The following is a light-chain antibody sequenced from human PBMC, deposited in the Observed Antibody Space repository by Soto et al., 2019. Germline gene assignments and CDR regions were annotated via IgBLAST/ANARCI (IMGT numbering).Light chain of an antibody. CDR2: DVN. J-gene: IGLJ1*01. V-gene: IGLV2-14*01. CDR3: SSYTSSSTPYA. Sequence: QSVLTQPASVSGSPGQSITISCTGTSSDVGGYNYVSWYQQHPGKAPKLMIYDVNNRPSGVSNRFSGSKSGNTASLTISGLQAEDEADYYCSSYTSSSTPYAFGTGTKLTVL. CDR1: SSDVGGYNY.